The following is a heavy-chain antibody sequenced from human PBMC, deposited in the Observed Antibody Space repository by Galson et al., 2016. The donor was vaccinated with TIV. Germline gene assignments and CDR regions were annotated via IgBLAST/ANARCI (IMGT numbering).Heavy chain of an antibody. CDR2: FIPPFGTA. CDR1: GDTFSSYP. CDR3: AKDRNTAMDTYHYYYGTDV. Sequence: SVKVSCKASGDTFSSYPFNWVRQAPGQGLEWVGGFIPPFGTANYAQKFQGRVTISADESTSTLYMEVRSLRSEDTAVYYCAKDRNTAMDTYHYYYGTDVWGQGTTVIVSS. V-gene: IGHV1-69*13. D-gene: IGHD5-18*01. J-gene: IGHJ6*02.